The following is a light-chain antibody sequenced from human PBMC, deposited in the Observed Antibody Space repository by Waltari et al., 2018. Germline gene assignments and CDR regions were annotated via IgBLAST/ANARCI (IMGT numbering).Light chain of an antibody. CDR2: EVT. J-gene: IGLJ3*02. V-gene: IGLV2-23*02. Sequence: QSALTQPASVSGSPGQSITISCTGTNTDIGKYDLVSWSQQHPGKAPKPLIYEVTQRPSGVSNHFSGSKSGNTASLTISGLQPEDEANYYCCSFTDTSIWVFGGGTKLTVL. CDR3: CSFTDTSIWV. CDR1: NTDIGKYDL.